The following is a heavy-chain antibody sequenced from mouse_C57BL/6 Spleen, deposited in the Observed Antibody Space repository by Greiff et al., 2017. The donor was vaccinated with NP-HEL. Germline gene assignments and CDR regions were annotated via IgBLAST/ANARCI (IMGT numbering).Heavy chain of an antibody. CDR2: IDPNSGGT. D-gene: IGHD2-4*01. CDR3: ARNYYDYDDGLGDY. Sequence: QVQLKESGAELVKPGASVKLSCKASGYTFTSYWMHWVKQRPGRGLEWIGRIDPNSGGTKYNEKFKSKATLTVDKPSSTAYMQLSSLTSEDSAVYYCARNYYDYDDGLGDYWGQGTSVTVSS. CDR1: GYTFTSYW. J-gene: IGHJ4*01. V-gene: IGHV1-72*01.